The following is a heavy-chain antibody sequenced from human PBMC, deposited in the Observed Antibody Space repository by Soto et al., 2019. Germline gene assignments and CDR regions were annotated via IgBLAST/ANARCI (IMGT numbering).Heavy chain of an antibody. CDR2: ISGSGGST. Sequence: EVQLLESGGGLVQPGGSLRLSCAASGFTFSSYAMSWVRQAPGKGLEWVSAISGSGGSTYYADSVKGQFTISRDNSKNTLYLQMNSLRAEDTAVYYCAKDSSSFPHGPPDDYWGQGTLVTVSS. V-gene: IGHV3-23*01. CDR1: GFTFSSYA. J-gene: IGHJ4*02. D-gene: IGHD6-6*01. CDR3: AKDSSSFPHGPPDDY.